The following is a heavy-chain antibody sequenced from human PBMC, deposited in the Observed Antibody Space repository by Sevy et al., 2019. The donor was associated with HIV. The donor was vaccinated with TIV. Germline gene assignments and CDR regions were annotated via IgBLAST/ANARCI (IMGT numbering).Heavy chain of an antibody. D-gene: IGHD6-19*01. Sequence: GGSLRLSCAASGFTFDDYTMHWVRQAPGKGLEWVSLISWDGGSTYYAYSVKGRFTISRDNSKNSLYLQMNSLRTEDTALYYCAKVSLPATSGWYDYYYGMDVWGQGTTVTVSS. CDR3: AKVSLPATSGWYDYYYGMDV. J-gene: IGHJ6*02. V-gene: IGHV3-43*01. CDR1: GFTFDDYT. CDR2: ISWDGGST.